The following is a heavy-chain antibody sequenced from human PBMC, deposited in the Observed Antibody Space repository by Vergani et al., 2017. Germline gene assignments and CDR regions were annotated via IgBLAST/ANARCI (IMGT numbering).Heavy chain of an antibody. CDR3: KKGGNSGYDTFPPWYYYYGMDV. J-gene: IGHJ6*02. CDR1: GGSISSSSYY. Sequence: QLQLQESGPGLVKPSETLSLTCTVSGGSISSSSYYWGWIRQPPGKGLEWIGSIYYSGSTYYNPSLKSRVTISVDTSKNQFSLKLSSVTAADTAVYYCKKGGNSGYDTFPPWYYYYGMDVWGQXP. CDR2: IYYSGST. V-gene: IGHV4-39*01. D-gene: IGHD5-12*01.